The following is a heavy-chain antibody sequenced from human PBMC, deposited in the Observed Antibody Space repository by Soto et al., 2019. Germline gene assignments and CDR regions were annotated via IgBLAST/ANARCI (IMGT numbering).Heavy chain of an antibody. CDR2: INSGGRT. Sequence: EVQLLESGGDLVQPGGSLRLSCAASGFTFSSYTMTWVRQALGKGLEWVSGINSGGRTYYADSVKGRFTISRDDSKNTLYLQIISLRAEDTAVYYCAKDLRPDGVWDFDYWGQGTLVTVSS. D-gene: IGHD4-17*01. CDR1: GFTFSSYT. J-gene: IGHJ4*02. CDR3: AKDLRPDGVWDFDY. V-gene: IGHV3-23*01.